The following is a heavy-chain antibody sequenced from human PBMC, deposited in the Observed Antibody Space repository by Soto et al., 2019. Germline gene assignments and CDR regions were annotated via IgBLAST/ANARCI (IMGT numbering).Heavy chain of an antibody. V-gene: IGHV4-59*01. Sequence: ETLSLTCTVSGGSISSYYWSWIRQPPGKGLEWIGYIYYSGSTNYNPSLKSRATISVDTSKNQFSLKLSSVTAADTAVYYCARGYCSGGTCYRFNFDYWGQGTLVTVSS. CDR1: GGSISSYY. D-gene: IGHD2-15*01. CDR2: IYYSGST. CDR3: ARGYCSGGTCYRFNFDY. J-gene: IGHJ4*02.